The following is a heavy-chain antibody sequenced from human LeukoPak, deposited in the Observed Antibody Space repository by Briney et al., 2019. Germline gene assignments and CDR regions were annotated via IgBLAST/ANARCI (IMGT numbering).Heavy chain of an antibody. D-gene: IGHD6-13*01. CDR2: IYPADSDT. V-gene: IGHV5-51*01. CDR3: AVAADGTFWFDP. Sequence: GESLKISCKGSGYRFTNYWIAWVRQMPGKGLEWMGLIYPADSDTRYSPSFQGQVTISVDKSISTAHLQWGSLKASDTAMYYCAVAADGTFWFDPWGQGTVVTVSS. CDR1: GYRFTNYW. J-gene: IGHJ5*02.